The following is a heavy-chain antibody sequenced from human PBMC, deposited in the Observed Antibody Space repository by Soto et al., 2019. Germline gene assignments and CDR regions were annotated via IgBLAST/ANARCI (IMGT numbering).Heavy chain of an antibody. V-gene: IGHV3-23*01. CDR1: GFTFSSYA. CDR2: ISGSGGST. J-gene: IGHJ6*02. D-gene: IGHD3-10*01. CDR3: AKDRASMVRGVIYGMDV. Sequence: EVQLLESGGGLVQPGGSLRLSCAASGFTFSSYAMSWVRQAPGKGLEWVSAISGSGGSTYYADSVKGRFTISRDNSKNTLHLQMNSLRAEDTAVYYCAKDRASMVRGVIYGMDVWGQGTTVTVSS.